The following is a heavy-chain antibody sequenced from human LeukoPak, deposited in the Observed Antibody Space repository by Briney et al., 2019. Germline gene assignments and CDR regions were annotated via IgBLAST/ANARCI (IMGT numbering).Heavy chain of an antibody. CDR3: AKGRRDIAVAGKRHHVYYFDY. V-gene: IGHV3-23*01. CDR2: ISGSGYSA. D-gene: IGHD6-19*01. J-gene: IGHJ4*02. CDR1: GFTFSSYA. Sequence: PGGSLRLSCAASGFTFSSYAMSWVRQAPGKGLEWVSTISGSGYSADYADSVLGRFTVSRDNSMNMIFLQMNSLRAEDTAVYYCAKGRRDIAVAGKRHHVYYFDYWGQGILVSVSS.